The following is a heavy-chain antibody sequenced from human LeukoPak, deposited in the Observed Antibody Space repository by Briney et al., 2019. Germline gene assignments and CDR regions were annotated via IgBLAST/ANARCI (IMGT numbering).Heavy chain of an antibody. CDR2: ISGSGGST. CDR1: GFTFSSYA. CDR3: AKAVGGYYGSGSYSDY. J-gene: IGHJ4*02. V-gene: IGHV3-23*01. D-gene: IGHD3-10*01. Sequence: PGGSLRLSCAASGFTFSSYAMSWVRQAPGKGLEWVSAISGSGGSTYYADSVKGRFTISRDNSKNTLYLQMNSLRAEDTAVYYCAKAVGGYYGSGSYSDYWGQGTLVTVPS.